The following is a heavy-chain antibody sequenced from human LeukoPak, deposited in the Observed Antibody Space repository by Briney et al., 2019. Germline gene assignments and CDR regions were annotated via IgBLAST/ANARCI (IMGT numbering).Heavy chain of an antibody. V-gene: IGHV4-39*02. CDR2: IYYSGST. CDR1: GGSISSSSYY. D-gene: IGHD6-6*01. CDR3: ARGLGAYFSSFDY. J-gene: IGHJ4*02. Sequence: RSSETLSLTCTVSGGSISSSSYYWGWIRQPPAKGLEWIGSIYYSGSTYYSPALKSRVTISVGTSKSHFSLKLSSVTAADTAVYYCARGLGAYFSSFDYWGQGTLVTVSS.